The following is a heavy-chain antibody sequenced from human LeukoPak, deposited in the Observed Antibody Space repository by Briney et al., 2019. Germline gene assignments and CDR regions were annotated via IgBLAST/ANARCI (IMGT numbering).Heavy chain of an antibody. CDR3: ARDRSRRDGDKRDY. CDR1: GGTFSSYA. Sequence: GASVKVSCKASGGTFSSYAISWVRQAPGQGLEWMGRIIPIFGTANYAQKFQGRVTITTDESTSTAYMELSSLRSEDTAVYYCARDRSRRDGDKRDYWGQGTLVTVSS. V-gene: IGHV1-69*05. D-gene: IGHD5-24*01. CDR2: IIPIFGTA. J-gene: IGHJ4*02.